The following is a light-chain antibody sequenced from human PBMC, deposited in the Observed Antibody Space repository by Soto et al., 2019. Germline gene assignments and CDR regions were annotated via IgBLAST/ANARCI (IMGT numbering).Light chain of an antibody. Sequence: ELTQPPSVSVAPGKTARITCGGNNIGSKSVHWYQQKPGQAPVLVIYYDSDRPSGIPERFSGSNSGNTATLTISRVEAGDEADYYCLVWDSSSDPWVFGGGTKLTVL. V-gene: IGLV3-21*04. CDR2: YDS. CDR1: NIGSKS. CDR3: LVWDSSSDPWV. J-gene: IGLJ3*02.